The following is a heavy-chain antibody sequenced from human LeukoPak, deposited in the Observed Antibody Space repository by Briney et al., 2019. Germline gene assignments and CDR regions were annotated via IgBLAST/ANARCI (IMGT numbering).Heavy chain of an antibody. CDR3: ASYYDSSGYPD. CDR1: GGSISSGGHS. Sequence: SQTLSLTCAVSGGSISSGGHSWSWIRQPPGKGLEWIGYIYHSGSTYYNPSLKSRVTISVDRSKNQFSLKLSSVTAADTAVYYCASYYDSSGYPDWGQGTLVTVSP. J-gene: IGHJ4*02. V-gene: IGHV4-30-2*01. CDR2: IYHSGST. D-gene: IGHD3-22*01.